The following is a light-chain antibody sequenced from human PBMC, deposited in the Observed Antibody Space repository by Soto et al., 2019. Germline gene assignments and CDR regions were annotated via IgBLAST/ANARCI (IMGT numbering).Light chain of an antibody. Sequence: EVVLTQSPGTLSLSPGERATLSCRASQSVSSPYLAWYQQRPGQAPRLLIYGTSTRATGIPDRFSGSGSGTDFTLTINRLEPEDFAVYCCQQYGYSPRTFGQGTKVEFK. CDR3: QQYGYSPRT. CDR2: GTS. V-gene: IGKV3-20*01. CDR1: QSVSSPY. J-gene: IGKJ1*01.